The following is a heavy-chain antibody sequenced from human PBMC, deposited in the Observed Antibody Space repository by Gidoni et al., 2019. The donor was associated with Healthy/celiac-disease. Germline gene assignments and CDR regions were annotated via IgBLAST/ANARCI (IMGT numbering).Heavy chain of an antibody. D-gene: IGHD3-10*01. Sequence: EVQLLESGGGLVQPGGSLRLSCAASGFTFSSYAMSWVRQAPGKGLEWVSAISGSGGSTYYADSVKGRFTISRDNSKNTLYLQMNSLRAEDTAVYYCAKGPYGSGQNSPRRYYYYGMDVWGQGTTVTVSS. J-gene: IGHJ6*02. V-gene: IGHV3-23*01. CDR1: GFTFSSYA. CDR2: ISGSGGST. CDR3: AKGPYGSGQNSPRRYYYYGMDV.